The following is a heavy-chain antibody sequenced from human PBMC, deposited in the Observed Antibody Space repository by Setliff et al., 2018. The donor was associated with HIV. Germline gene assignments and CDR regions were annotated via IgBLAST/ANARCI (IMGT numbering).Heavy chain of an antibody. CDR2: IYHSGST. J-gene: IGHJ2*01. CDR3: ARRRETIVVVIGIPNWYFDL. Sequence: PSETLSLTCDVSGFSISSRYYWGWIRQSPGKGLEWIGTIYHSGSTYYNPSLKSRVTISVDTSKNQFSLRLSSVTAADSAVYYCARRRETIVVVIGIPNWYFDLWGRGTLVTVSS. V-gene: IGHV4-38-2*01. CDR1: GFSISSRYY. D-gene: IGHD2-21*01.